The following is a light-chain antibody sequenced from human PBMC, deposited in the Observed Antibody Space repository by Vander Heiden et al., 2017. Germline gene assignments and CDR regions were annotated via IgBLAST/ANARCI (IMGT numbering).Light chain of an antibody. V-gene: IGKV2-28*01. Sequence: DIVMTQSPLSLPVSPGESASISCRSSQSLLHSNGFHYLDWYLQKPGQSPQLLSYLGSNRASGVPGRFSGSGTGTDFTLKISRVEANDAGIYYCVQDLQTPLTFGEGTKVEIK. J-gene: IGKJ4*01. CDR3: VQDLQTPLT. CDR2: LGS. CDR1: QSLLHSNGFHY.